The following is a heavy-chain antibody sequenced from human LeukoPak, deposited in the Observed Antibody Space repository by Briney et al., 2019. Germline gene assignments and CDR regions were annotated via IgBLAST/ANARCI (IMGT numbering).Heavy chain of an antibody. CDR1: GGSFSGYY. J-gene: IGHJ4*02. CDR3: ARFRSSLFDRLSNFDY. CDR2: INHSEST. D-gene: IGHD3-9*01. V-gene: IGHV4-34*01. Sequence: SETLSLTCAVYGGSFSGYYWSWIRQPPGKGLEWIGEINHSESTNYNPSLKSRVTISVDTSKNQFSLKLSSVTAADTAVYYCARFRSSLFDRLSNFDYWGQGTLVTVSS.